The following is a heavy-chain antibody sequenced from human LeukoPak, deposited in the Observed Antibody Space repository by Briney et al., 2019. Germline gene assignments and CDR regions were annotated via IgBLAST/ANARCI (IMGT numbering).Heavy chain of an antibody. D-gene: IGHD3-3*01. Sequence: NSSETLSLTCAVYGGSFSGYYWSWIRQPPGKGLEWTGEINHSGSTNYNPSLKSRVTISVDTSKNQFSLKLSSVTAADTAVYYCARGHPHYDFWSGYPPGWYFDLWGRGTLVTVSS. V-gene: IGHV4-34*01. CDR3: ARGHPHYDFWSGYPPGWYFDL. CDR2: INHSGST. CDR1: GGSFSGYY. J-gene: IGHJ2*01.